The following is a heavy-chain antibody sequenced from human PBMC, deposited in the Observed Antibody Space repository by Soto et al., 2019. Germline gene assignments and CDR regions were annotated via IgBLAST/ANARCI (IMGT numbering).Heavy chain of an antibody. CDR2: IYHSGST. CDR3: ARVWGNYYYGMDV. V-gene: IGHV4-4*02. D-gene: IGHD3-16*01. Sequence: QVQLQESGPGLVKPSGTLSLTCAVSGGSISSSNWWSWVRQPPGKGLEWIGEIYHSGSTNYNPSLKSRVTISVDKSNNEFALKLSSVTAADTAVYYCARVWGNYYYGMDVWGQGTTVTVSS. CDR1: GGSISSSNW. J-gene: IGHJ6*02.